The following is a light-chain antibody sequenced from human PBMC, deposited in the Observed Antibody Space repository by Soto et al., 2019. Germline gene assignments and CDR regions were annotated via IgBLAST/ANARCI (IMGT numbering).Light chain of an antibody. CDR2: SNS. J-gene: IGLJ1*01. CDR1: SSNIGSNS. V-gene: IGLV1-47*02. CDR3: AAWDNGLSGYV. Sequence: QSALAQPPSASVTPGQRGTISCSGSSSNIGSNSVYWYQQLPGSAPKLLMHSNSQRPSGIPDRFSGSKSGTSASLAISGLRSEDEADYYCAAWDNGLSGYVFGTGTKVTVL.